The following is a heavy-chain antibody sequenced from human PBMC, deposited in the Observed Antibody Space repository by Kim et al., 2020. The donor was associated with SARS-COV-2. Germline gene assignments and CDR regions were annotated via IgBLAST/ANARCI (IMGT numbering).Heavy chain of an antibody. CDR2: IWYDGSNK. D-gene: IGHD5-12*01. CDR3: AKVDFKWLRRPYGMDV. J-gene: IGHJ6*02. CDR1: GFTFSSYG. Sequence: GGSLRLSCAASGFTFSSYGMHWVRQAPGKGLEWVAVIWYDGSNKYYADSVKGRFTISRDNSKNTLYLQMNSLRAEDTAVYYCAKVDFKWLRRPYGMDVWGQGTTVTVSS. V-gene: IGHV3-33*06.